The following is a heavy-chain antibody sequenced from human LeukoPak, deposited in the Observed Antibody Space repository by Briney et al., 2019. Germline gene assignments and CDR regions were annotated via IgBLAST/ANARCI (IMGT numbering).Heavy chain of an antibody. CDR3: ATLDNSFDH. Sequence: NPSETLSLTCNVSGASTSGSDYNWSWLRQPPGKGLEWIASIFYSGTIYNNPSLKSRTLISVDTSKNQFSLRLTSVTAADTAVYFCATLDNSFDHWGQGTLVTVSS. CDR1: GASTSGSDYN. CDR2: IFYSGTI. V-gene: IGHV4-30-4*01. J-gene: IGHJ5*02.